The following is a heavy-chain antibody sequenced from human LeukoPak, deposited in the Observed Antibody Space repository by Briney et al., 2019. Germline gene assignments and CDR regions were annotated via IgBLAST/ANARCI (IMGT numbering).Heavy chain of an antibody. CDR1: GFTFSSYG. Sequence: PGGSLRLSCAASGFTFSSYGMHWVRQAPGKGLEWVAFIRYDGSNKYYADSVKGRFTISRDNSKNTLYLQMNSLRAEDTAVYYCATYCSSTSCYPPYFDYWGQGTLVTVSS. J-gene: IGHJ4*02. CDR2: IRYDGSNK. CDR3: ATYCSSTSCYPPYFDY. V-gene: IGHV3-30*02. D-gene: IGHD2-2*01.